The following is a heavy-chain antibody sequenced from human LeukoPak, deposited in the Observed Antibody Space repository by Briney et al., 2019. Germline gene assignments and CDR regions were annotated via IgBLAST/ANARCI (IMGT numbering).Heavy chain of an antibody. D-gene: IGHD2-15*01. CDR3: ASIIHYCSGGSCSSDY. Sequence: GASVKVSCKASGGTFSSYAISWVRQAPGQGLEWMGGIIPIFGTANYAQKFQGRVTITADESTSTAYMELSSLRSEDTAVYYCASIIHYCSGGSCSSDYWGQGTLVTVSS. CDR2: IIPIFGTA. CDR1: GGTFSSYA. V-gene: IGHV1-69*13. J-gene: IGHJ4*02.